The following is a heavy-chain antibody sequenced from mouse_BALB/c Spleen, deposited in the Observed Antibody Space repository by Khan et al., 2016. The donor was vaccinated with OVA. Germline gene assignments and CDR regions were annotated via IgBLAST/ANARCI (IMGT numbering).Heavy chain of an antibody. CDR2: INPSNGYT. CDR1: GYTFTSYT. CDR3: CRYGGCNRIDGWFAY. Sequence: QIQLVQSGAELARPGASVKMSCKASGYTFTSYTIHWIKQRPGQGLEWIGYINPSNGYTNYNQKFKDKATLTADKSSTTAYMQLSSLTSDDSAVFSVCRYGGCNRIDGWFAYWGQGTLVTVSA. J-gene: IGHJ3*01. V-gene: IGHV1-4*01. D-gene: IGHD1-1*01.